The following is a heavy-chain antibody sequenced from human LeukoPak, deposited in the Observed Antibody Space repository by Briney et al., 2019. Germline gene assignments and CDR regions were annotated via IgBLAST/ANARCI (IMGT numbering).Heavy chain of an antibody. CDR3: ARSAGVGANPYYFDY. D-gene: IGHD1-26*01. J-gene: IGHJ4*02. V-gene: IGHV1-46*01. CDR2: INPSGGST. Sequence: ASVKVSCKASGYTFTGYYMHWVRQAPGQGLEWMGIINPSGGSTSYAQKFQGRVTMTRDMSTSTVYMELSSLRSEDTAVYYCARSAGVGANPYYFDYWGQGTLVTVSS. CDR1: GYTFTGYY.